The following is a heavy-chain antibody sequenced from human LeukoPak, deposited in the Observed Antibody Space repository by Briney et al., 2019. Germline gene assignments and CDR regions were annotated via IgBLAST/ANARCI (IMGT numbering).Heavy chain of an antibody. J-gene: IGHJ6*02. D-gene: IGHD3-16*01. CDR2: VNREGSDK. CDR1: GFAFSSHW. Sequence: RPGGSLRLSCAASGFAFSSHWMTWVRQAPGKGLEWVANVNREGSDKNYVDSVKGRFTISRDNAKNSLYLQMNSLRVEDTAVYYCARDGVPGGRDVWGQGTTVTVS. CDR3: ARDGVPGGRDV. V-gene: IGHV3-7*01.